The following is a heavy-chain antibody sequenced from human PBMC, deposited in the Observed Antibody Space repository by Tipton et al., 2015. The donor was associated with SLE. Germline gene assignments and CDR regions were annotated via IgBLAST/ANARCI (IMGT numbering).Heavy chain of an antibody. CDR1: GGSISSGGYS. CDR3: ARDQTGLFDY. CDR2: IYHSGST. D-gene: IGHD1-1*01. J-gene: IGHJ4*02. V-gene: IGHV4-30-2*01. Sequence: LRLSCAVSGGSISSGGYSWSWIRQPPGKGLEWVGFIYHSGSTYYNPSLKSRVSISVDTSKNQISLKLSSVTAADTAVYYCARDQTGLFDYWGQGTLVTVSS.